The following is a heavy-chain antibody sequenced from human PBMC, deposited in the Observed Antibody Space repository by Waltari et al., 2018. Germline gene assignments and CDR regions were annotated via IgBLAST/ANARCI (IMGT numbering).Heavy chain of an antibody. V-gene: IGHV1-69*12. CDR2: IIPICGTVP. Sequence: QVQLVQSGDEVKKPGSSVKVYCKASGGTFGGYGITWVRQAPGDGLEWMVGIIPICGTVPNDAQVFQGRPTVTADESTATVYMYLSCLRSADTAAYSCARRQLGGPCDPWGQGTLVSVSS. D-gene: IGHD3-16*01. J-gene: IGHJ5*02. CDR1: GGTFGGYG. CDR3: ARRQLGGPCDP.